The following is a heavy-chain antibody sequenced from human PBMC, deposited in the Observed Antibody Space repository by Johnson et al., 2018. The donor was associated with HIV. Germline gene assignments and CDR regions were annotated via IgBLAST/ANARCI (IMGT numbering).Heavy chain of an antibody. Sequence: QVQLVESGGGVVQPGRSLRLSCAASGFTFSSYAMHWVRQAPGKGLEWVAVISYDGCNKYYADSVKGRFTISRDNSKNTLYLQMHSLRAEDTAVYYCARLRGAFDIWGQGTMVTVSS. CDR3: ARLRGAFDI. J-gene: IGHJ3*02. CDR2: ISYDGCNK. CDR1: GFTFSSYA. V-gene: IGHV3-30*04.